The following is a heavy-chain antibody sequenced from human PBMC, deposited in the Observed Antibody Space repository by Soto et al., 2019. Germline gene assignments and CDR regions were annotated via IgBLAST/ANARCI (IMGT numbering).Heavy chain of an antibody. CDR2: IIPIFGTA. D-gene: IGHD6-13*01. J-gene: IGHJ4*02. Sequence: ASVKVSCKASGGTFSSYAVSWVRQAPGQGLERMGGIIPIFGTANYAQKFQGRVTITADKSTSTAYMELSSLRSEDTAVYYCASGKLYSSSWYIYYFDYWGQGTLVTVSS. V-gene: IGHV1-69*06. CDR3: ASGKLYSSSWYIYYFDY. CDR1: GGTFSSYA.